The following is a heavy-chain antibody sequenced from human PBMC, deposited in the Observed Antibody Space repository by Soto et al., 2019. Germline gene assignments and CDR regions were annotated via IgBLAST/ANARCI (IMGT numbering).Heavy chain of an antibody. CDR1: GFTFSSYG. Sequence: GGSLRLSCAASGFTFSSYGMHWVRQAPGKGLEWVAVIWYDGSNKYYADSVKGRFTISRDNSKNTLYLQMNSLRAEDTAVYYCARDRLGRGIQLWYAYYYYYGMDVWGQGTTVTVSS. CDR2: IWYDGSNK. V-gene: IGHV3-33*01. D-gene: IGHD5-18*01. J-gene: IGHJ6*02. CDR3: ARDRLGRGIQLWYAYYYYYGMDV.